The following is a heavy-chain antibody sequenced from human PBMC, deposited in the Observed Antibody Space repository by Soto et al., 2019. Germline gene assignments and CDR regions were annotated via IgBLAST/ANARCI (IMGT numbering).Heavy chain of an antibody. Sequence: SETLSLTCAVYGGSFSGYYWSWIRQPPGKGLEWIGEINHSGSTNYNPSLKSRVTISVDTSKNQFSLKLSSVTAADTAVYYCARGRNYDFWSGYYALFDYWGQGTLGTVSS. V-gene: IGHV4-34*01. D-gene: IGHD3-3*01. J-gene: IGHJ4*02. CDR1: GGSFSGYY. CDR2: INHSGST. CDR3: ARGRNYDFWSGYYALFDY.